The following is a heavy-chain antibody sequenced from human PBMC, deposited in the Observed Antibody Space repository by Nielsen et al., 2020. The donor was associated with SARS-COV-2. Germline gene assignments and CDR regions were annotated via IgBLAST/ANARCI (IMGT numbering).Heavy chain of an antibody. CDR1: GFTFDNYA. CDR3: ARDPGVAVGEDGFDI. J-gene: IGHJ3*02. CDR2: IKRSGGST. D-gene: IGHD6-19*01. V-gene: IGHV3-23*01. Sequence: GGSLRLSCAASGFTFDNYAMTWVRQAPGKGLEWVSVIKRSGGSTYYADSVKGRFTISRDNSRNSLYLQMNSLRVEDTGVYYCARDPGVAVGEDGFDIWGQGTMVTVSS.